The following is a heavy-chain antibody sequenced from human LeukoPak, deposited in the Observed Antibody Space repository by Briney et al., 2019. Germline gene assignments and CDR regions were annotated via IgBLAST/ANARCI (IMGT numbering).Heavy chain of an antibody. J-gene: IGHJ5*02. CDR2: INPNSGGT. CDR1: GYTFTGYY. CDR3: ARPSLGGAWFDL. V-gene: IGHV1-2*02. Sequence: GASVKVSCKASGYTFTGYYMHWVRQASGQGLEWMGWINPNSGGTNYAQKYQGRVTMTRDTSISTAYMELSRLRSDDTAVYYCARPSLGGAWFDLWGQGTLDTVSS. D-gene: IGHD3-10*01.